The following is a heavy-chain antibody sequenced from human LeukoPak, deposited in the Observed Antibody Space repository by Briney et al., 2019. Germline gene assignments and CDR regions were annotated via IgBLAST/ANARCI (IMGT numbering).Heavy chain of an antibody. D-gene: IGHD1-26*01. V-gene: IGHV3-30*03. CDR1: EFTFSNYG. CDR2: ISYTGNTQ. CDR3: ARKTSGSYGYFDY. J-gene: IGHJ4*02. Sequence: GGSLRLSCAASEFTFSNYGMHWVRQAPGKGPEWLAVISYTGNTQYYADSVMGRFTISRDIAKSSLYLQMNSLRAEDTAVYYCARKTSGSYGYFDYWGQGTLVTVSS.